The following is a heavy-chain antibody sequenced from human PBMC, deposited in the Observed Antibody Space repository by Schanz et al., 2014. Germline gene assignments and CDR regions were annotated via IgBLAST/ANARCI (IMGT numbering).Heavy chain of an antibody. CDR1: GFPFSNAY. Sequence: VVESGGGLVKPGGSLRLSCAASGFPFSNAYMAWLRQVPGKGLEWVAIISYDGRHKNYADSVKGRFTISRDNSKNTLHLQMNSLRVEDTAVYYCAKDDTQVNGMDVWGQGTTVTVSS. J-gene: IGHJ6*02. CDR2: ISYDGRHK. V-gene: IGHV3-30*18. CDR3: AKDDTQVNGMDV.